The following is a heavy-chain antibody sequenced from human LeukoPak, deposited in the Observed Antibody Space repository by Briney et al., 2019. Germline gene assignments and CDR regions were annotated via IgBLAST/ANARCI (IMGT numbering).Heavy chain of an antibody. V-gene: IGHV3-23*01. CDR1: GFTFSSYA. J-gene: IGHJ4*02. D-gene: IGHD3-22*01. CDR2: ISGSGGST. Sequence: GGSLRLSCAASGFTFSSYAMSWVRQAPGKGLEWVSAISGSGGSTYYADSVKGRFTISRDNSKNTLYVQMNSLRAEDTAVYYCAKDGGSGYYYFDYRGQGTLVTVSS. CDR3: AKDGGSGYYYFDY.